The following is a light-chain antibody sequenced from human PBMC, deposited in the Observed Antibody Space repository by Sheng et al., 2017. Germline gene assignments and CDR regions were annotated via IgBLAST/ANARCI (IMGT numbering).Light chain of an antibody. CDR2: SAS. J-gene: IGKJ2*03. Sequence: EIIMTQSPATLSVSPGERATLSCRASQSVNNHLAWYQHKPGQAPRLLIYSASTRATGIPARFSGSGSGTEFTLTISSLQSEDFAVYYCQQYNNWPYSFGQGTKLEIK. V-gene: IGKV3-15*01. CDR3: QQYNNWPYS. CDR1: QSVNNH.